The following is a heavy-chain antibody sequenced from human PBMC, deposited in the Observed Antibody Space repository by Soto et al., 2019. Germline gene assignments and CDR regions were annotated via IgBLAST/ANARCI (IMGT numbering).Heavy chain of an antibody. CDR3: ARDLQGIAVAGTWMKSQPNIDY. CDR1: GYTFTSYG. J-gene: IGHJ4*02. D-gene: IGHD6-19*01. Sequence: ASVKVSCKASGYTFTSYGISWVRQAPGQELEWMGWISAYNGNTNYAQKLQGRVTMTTDTSTSTAYMELRSLRSDDTAVYYCARDLQGIAVAGTWMKSQPNIDYWGQGTLVTVSS. V-gene: IGHV1-18*01. CDR2: ISAYNGNT.